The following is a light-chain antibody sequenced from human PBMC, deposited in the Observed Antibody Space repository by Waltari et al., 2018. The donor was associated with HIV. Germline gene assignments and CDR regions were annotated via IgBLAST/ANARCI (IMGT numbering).Light chain of an antibody. V-gene: IGKV3-11*01. J-gene: IGKJ2*01. CDR2: DAS. CDR1: QSVSIY. Sequence: EIVLTQSPATLSLSPGERATLSCRASQSVSIYLAWYQQKPGQPPRLLIYDASNRATAIPARFRGRGFGTDFTLTISVLEPEDFAVYYCQQRSRWPPAYTFGQGTKLEIK. CDR3: QQRSRWPPAYT.